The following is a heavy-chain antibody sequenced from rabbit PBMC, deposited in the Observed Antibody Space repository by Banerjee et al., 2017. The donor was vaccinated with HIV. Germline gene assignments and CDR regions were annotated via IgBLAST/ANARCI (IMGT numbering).Heavy chain of an antibody. V-gene: IGHV1S40*01. CDR1: GIDFSSSYW. J-gene: IGHJ4*01. Sequence: QSLEESGGDLVKPEGSLTLTCKASGIDFSSSYWMCWVRQAPGKGLELIACIYTSSGSTWFASWVNGRFTISKTSSTTVTLQMTSLTAADTATYFCARAYGSNYGYYLGYFDLWGPGTLVTVS. D-gene: IGHD1-1*01. CDR3: ARAYGSNYGYYLGYFDL. CDR2: IYTSSGST.